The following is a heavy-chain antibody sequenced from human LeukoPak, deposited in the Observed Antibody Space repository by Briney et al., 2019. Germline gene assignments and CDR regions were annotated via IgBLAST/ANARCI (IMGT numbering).Heavy chain of an antibody. CDR3: ARDLGCTNGVCYGYWFDP. Sequence: GASVKVSCKASVGTFSSYAISWVRQAPGQGLEWMGRIIPIFGTANYAQKFQGRVTITTDESTSTAYMELSSLRSEDTAVYYCARDLGCTNGVCYGYWFDPWGQGTLVTVSS. V-gene: IGHV1-69*05. D-gene: IGHD2-8*01. CDR1: VGTFSSYA. J-gene: IGHJ5*02. CDR2: IIPIFGTA.